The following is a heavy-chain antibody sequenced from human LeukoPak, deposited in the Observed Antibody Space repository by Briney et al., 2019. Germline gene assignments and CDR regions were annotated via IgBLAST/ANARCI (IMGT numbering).Heavy chain of an antibody. J-gene: IGHJ6*03. CDR1: GYTFTSYA. Sequence: ASVKVSCKASGYTFTSYAISWVRQAPGQGLEWMGGIIPIFGTANYAQKFQGRVTITADESTSTAYMELSSLRSEDTAVYYCARGAYYYGSGSPLPDYYYYMDVWGKGTTVTVSS. V-gene: IGHV1-69*13. CDR3: ARGAYYYGSGSPLPDYYYYMDV. D-gene: IGHD3-10*01. CDR2: IIPIFGTA.